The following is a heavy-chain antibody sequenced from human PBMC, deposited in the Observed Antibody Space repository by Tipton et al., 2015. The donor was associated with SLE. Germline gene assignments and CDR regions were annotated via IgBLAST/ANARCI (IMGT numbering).Heavy chain of an antibody. CDR1: AASISSSAYY. V-gene: IGHV4-39*01. D-gene: IGHD1-26*01. Sequence: LRLSCTVSAASISSSAYYWAWIRQPPGKGLEYIGTIYSGVSTYYNPSLKSRVTISSDTSKNQFSLRLRSVTAADTAVYYCVRINSGASRLFDYWGQGMLVAVSS. CDR2: IYSGVST. CDR3: VRINSGASRLFDY. J-gene: IGHJ4*02.